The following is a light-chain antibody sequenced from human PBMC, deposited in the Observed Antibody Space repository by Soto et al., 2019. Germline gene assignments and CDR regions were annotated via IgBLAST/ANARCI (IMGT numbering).Light chain of an antibody. CDR2: GAS. Sequence: EIVMSQSPATLSVSPGERATLSCRASQSVSSNLAWYQQKPGQAPRLLIYGASTRATGIPARFSGSGSGTDFTLTISGLEPEDFAVYYCQQYGNSRGTFGQGTKVDI. V-gene: IGKV3-15*01. J-gene: IGKJ1*01. CDR3: QQYGNSRGT. CDR1: QSVSSN.